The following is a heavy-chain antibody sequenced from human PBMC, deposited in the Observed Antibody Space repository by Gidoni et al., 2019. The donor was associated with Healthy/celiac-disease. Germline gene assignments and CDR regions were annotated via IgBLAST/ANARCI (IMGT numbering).Heavy chain of an antibody. J-gene: IGHJ4*02. CDR1: GGSISSGGYY. D-gene: IGHD6-13*01. CDR2: IYYSGST. Sequence: QVQLQESGPGLVKPSQTLSLTCTVSGGSISSGGYYWSWIRQHPGKGLEWIGYIYYSGSTYYNPSLKSRVTISVDTSKNQFSLKLSSVTAADTAVYYCARGAQYSSSWYDYFDYWGQGTLVTVSS. CDR3: ARGAQYSSSWYDYFDY. V-gene: IGHV4-31*03.